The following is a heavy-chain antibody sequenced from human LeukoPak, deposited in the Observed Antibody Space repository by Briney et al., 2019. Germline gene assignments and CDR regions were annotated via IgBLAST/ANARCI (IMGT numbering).Heavy chain of an antibody. D-gene: IGHD5-12*01. Sequence: LSLTCTVSGGSISDFYWSWIRQPPGKGLEWVSSISSSISYINYADSVKGRFTISRDNTKNSLYLQMNSLRAEDTAVYYCARRSQSGYDYFDYWGQGTLVTVSS. CDR3: ARRSQSGYDYFDY. J-gene: IGHJ4*02. V-gene: IGHV3-11*06. CDR1: GGSISDFY. CDR2: ISSSISYI.